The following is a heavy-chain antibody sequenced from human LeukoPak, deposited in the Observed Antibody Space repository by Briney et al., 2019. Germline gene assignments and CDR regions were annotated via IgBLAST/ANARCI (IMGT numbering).Heavy chain of an antibody. D-gene: IGHD3-10*01. CDR1: GFTFSDYY. V-gene: IGHV3-11*04. Sequence: GGSLRLSCAASGFTFSDYYMSWIRQAPGKGLEWVSYISSSGSTIYYADSVKGRFTISRDNAKNSLYLQMNSLRAEDTAVYYCAKDGGYVDDYYGSGSYYRVGYYYYYGMDVWGQGTTVTVSS. J-gene: IGHJ6*02. CDR2: ISSSGSTI. CDR3: AKDGGYVDDYYGSGSYYRVGYYYYYGMDV.